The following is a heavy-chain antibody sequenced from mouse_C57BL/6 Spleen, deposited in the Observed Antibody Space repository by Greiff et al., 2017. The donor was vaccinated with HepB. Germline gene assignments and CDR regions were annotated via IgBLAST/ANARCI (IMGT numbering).Heavy chain of an antibody. J-gene: IGHJ2*01. D-gene: IGHD2-3*01. CDR3: ARWDFFYDLDY. V-gene: IGHV1-64*01. CDR2: IHPNSGST. Sequence: QVQLQQPGAELVKPGASVKLSCKASGYTFTSYWMHWVKQRPGQGLEWIGMIHPNSGSTNYNEKFKSKATLTVDKSSSTAYMQLSSLTSEDSAVYFCARWDFFYDLDYWGQGTTLTVSS. CDR1: GYTFTSYW.